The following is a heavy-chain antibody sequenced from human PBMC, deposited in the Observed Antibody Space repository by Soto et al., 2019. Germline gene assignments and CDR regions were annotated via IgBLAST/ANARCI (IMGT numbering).Heavy chain of an antibody. J-gene: IGHJ6*02. Sequence: PGGSLRLSCAASGFTFSGYSMNWVRQAPGKGLEWVSYISSSSTIYYADSVKGRFTISRDNAKNSLYLQMNSLRDEDTAVYYCARDRVVVVPMDVWGQGTTVTVSS. CDR1: GFTFSGYS. V-gene: IGHV3-48*02. CDR2: ISSSSTI. D-gene: IGHD2-2*01. CDR3: ARDRVVVVPMDV.